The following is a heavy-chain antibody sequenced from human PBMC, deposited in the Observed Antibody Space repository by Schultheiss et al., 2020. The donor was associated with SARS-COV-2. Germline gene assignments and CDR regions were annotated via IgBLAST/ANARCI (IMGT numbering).Heavy chain of an antibody. D-gene: IGHD6-19*01. CDR2: ISGSDSST. CDR3: ARDVEQWLAAALDY. CDR1: GFTFSSYA. J-gene: IGHJ4*02. V-gene: IGHV3-23*01. Sequence: GGSLRLSCAASGFTFSSYAMNWVRQAPGKGLEWVSGISGSDSSTYYADSVKGRFTISRDNSKNTLYLQMNSLRAEDTAVYYCARDVEQWLAAALDYWGQGTLVTVSS.